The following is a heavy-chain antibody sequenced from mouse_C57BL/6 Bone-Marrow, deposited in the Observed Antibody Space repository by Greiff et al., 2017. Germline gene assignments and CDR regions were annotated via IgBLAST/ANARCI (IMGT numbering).Heavy chain of an antibody. CDR1: GYTFTSYG. CDR2: IYPRSGNT. V-gene: IGHV1-81*01. Sequence: VQLQQSGAELARPGASVKLSCKASGYTFTSYGISWVKQSTGQGLEWIGEIYPRSGNTYFNEKFKGKATLTADKSSSTAYMGLRSLTSEDSAVYFCASSLPPAWFAYWGQGTLVTVSA. J-gene: IGHJ3*01. CDR3: ASSLPPAWFAY. D-gene: IGHD2-1*01.